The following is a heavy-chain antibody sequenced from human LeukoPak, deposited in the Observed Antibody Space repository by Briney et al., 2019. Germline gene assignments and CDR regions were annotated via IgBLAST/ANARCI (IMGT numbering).Heavy chain of an antibody. D-gene: IGHD3-10*01. V-gene: IGHV3-7*05. J-gene: IGHJ5*02. CDR3: VRGSSGTAVRGVSWAWFDP. CDR1: GFTFSSSW. CDR2: IKQDGSGK. Sequence: GGSLRLSCAASGFTFSSSWMSWVRQAPGKGLEWVANIKQDGSGKYFVDSVKGRFTISRDNVKNSLYLQMNSLRAEDTAVYYCVRGSSGTAVRGVSWAWFDPWGQGTLVTVSS.